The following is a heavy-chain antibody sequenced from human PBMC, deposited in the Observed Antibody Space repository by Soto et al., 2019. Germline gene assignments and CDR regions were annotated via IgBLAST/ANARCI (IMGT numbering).Heavy chain of an antibody. Sequence: QLQLQESGPGLVKPSETLSLTCTVSGGSISSSSYYWGWIRQPPGKGLEWIGSIYYSGSTYYNPSLKSRVTISVDTSKNQFSLKLSSVTAADTAVYYCARHREYCSSTSCYGTFDYWGQGTLVTVSS. V-gene: IGHV4-39*01. CDR1: GGSISSSSYY. J-gene: IGHJ4*02. D-gene: IGHD2-2*01. CDR2: IYYSGST. CDR3: ARHREYCSSTSCYGTFDY.